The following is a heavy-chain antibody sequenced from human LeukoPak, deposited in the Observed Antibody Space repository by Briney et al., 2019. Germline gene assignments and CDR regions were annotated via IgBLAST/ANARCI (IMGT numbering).Heavy chain of an antibody. CDR2: TSKDGSDT. D-gene: IGHD6-25*01. CDR1: GFTFSDYW. J-gene: IGHJ4*02. Sequence: PGGSLRLSCAASGFTFSDYWMHWVRQGPGKGPEWLSRTSKDGSDTFYADAAKGRFTASRDNAKNTVYLQVTNARPDDTAVYYCARGGYSGSYYRFSWGQGTVVTVAS. CDR3: ARGGYSGSYYRFS. V-gene: IGHV3-74*01.